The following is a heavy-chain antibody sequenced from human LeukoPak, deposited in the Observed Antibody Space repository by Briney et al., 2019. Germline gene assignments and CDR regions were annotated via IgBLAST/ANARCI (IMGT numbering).Heavy chain of an antibody. Sequence: GRSLRLSCAGSGFIFNNYAMHWVRQPPGKGLEWVSGISWNSGSIYYADSVKGRFTISRDNAKNSLYLQMNSLRAEDTAVYYCARATSSPDYWGQGTLVTVSS. V-gene: IGHV3-9*01. J-gene: IGHJ4*02. CDR2: ISWNSGSI. CDR3: ARATSSPDY. CDR1: GFIFNNYA.